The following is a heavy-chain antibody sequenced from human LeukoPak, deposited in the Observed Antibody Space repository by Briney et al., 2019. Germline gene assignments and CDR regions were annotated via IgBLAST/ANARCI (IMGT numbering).Heavy chain of an antibody. CDR2: IYYSGST. Sequence: SETLSLTCTVSGGSISSYYWSWIRQPPGKGVVWLGYIYYSGSTNYNPSLKSRVTISVDTSKNQFSLKLSSVTAADTAVYYCARHTPGGDPLRFLSPWGQGTLVTVSS. J-gene: IGHJ4*02. V-gene: IGHV4-59*08. D-gene: IGHD3-3*01. CDR3: ARHTPGGDPLRFLSP. CDR1: GGSISSYY.